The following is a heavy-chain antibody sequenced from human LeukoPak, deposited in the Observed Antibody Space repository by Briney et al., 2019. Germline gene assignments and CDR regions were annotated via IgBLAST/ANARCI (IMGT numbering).Heavy chain of an antibody. CDR2: ISSSSSYI. CDR3: ARDREYYDSSGYFGEAWGA. V-gene: IGHV3-21*01. Sequence: GGSLRLSCAASGFTFSSYSMNWVRQAPGKGLEWVSSISSSSSYIYYADSVKGRFTISRDNAKNSLYLQMNSLRAEDTAVYYCARDREYYDSSGYFGEAWGAWGQGTLVTVSS. J-gene: IGHJ4*02. D-gene: IGHD3-22*01. CDR1: GFTFSSYS.